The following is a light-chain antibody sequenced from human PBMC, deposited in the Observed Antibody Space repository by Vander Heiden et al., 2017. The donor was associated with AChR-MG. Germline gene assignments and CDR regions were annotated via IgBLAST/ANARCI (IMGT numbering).Light chain of an antibody. CDR1: NSNIGSNT. Sequence: QSVLTQPPSASGTPGQRVTISCSGSNSNIGSNTVNWYQHLPGTAPTHLIYSNNQRPSGVPDRFSGSKSGTSASLAISGLQSDDEADYFCAAWDDSLIGPVFGGGTKLTVL. CDR3: AAWDDSLIGPV. CDR2: SNN. J-gene: IGLJ3*02. V-gene: IGLV1-44*01.